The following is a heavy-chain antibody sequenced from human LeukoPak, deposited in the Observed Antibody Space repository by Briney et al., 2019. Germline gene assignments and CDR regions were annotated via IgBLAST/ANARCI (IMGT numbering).Heavy chain of an antibody. Sequence: SETLSLTCTVSGYSISSGYYWGWIRQPPGKGLEWIGSIYHSGSTYYNPSLKSRVTISVDTSKNQFSLKLSSVTAADTAVYYCARKGVVWLDLDDAFDIWGQGTMVTVSS. D-gene: IGHD3-3*01. V-gene: IGHV4-38-2*02. J-gene: IGHJ3*02. CDR2: IYHSGST. CDR3: ARKGVVWLDLDDAFDI. CDR1: GYSISSGYY.